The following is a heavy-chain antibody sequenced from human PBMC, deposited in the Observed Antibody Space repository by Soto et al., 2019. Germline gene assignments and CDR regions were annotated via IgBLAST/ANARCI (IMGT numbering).Heavy chain of an antibody. CDR1: GFTFSSYA. J-gene: IGHJ4*02. D-gene: IGHD3-9*01. Sequence: GGSLRLSCAASGFTFSSYAMSWVRQAPGKGLEWVSTISASGGSTYHADSVKGRFTISRDNSKNTVYLQMNNLRAEDTAVYYCATHLSLYDSLTGTLVHSGQGTLVTGLL. V-gene: IGHV3-23*01. CDR2: ISASGGST. CDR3: ATHLSLYDSLTGTLVH.